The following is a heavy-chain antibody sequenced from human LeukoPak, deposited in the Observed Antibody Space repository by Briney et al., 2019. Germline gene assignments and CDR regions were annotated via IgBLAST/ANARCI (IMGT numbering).Heavy chain of an antibody. CDR1: GLTVRNNF. Sequence: PGGSLRLSCAASGLTVRNNFMSWVRQAPGKGLEWVSVIYSDGTTHYEDSVKGRFTISRDTSKNTLSLQMYSLRVEDTAVYYCAREKGRGVISPYFDSWGQGTLVTVSS. CDR3: AREKGRGVISPYFDS. CDR2: IYSDGTT. J-gene: IGHJ4*02. D-gene: IGHD3-10*01. V-gene: IGHV3-53*01.